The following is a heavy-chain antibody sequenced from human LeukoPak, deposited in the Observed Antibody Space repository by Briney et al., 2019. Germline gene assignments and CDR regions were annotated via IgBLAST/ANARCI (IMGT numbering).Heavy chain of an antibody. CDR2: IYYSGSP. V-gene: IGHV4-39*07. J-gene: IGHJ6*03. D-gene: IGHD3-22*01. CDR1: GGSISSSSYY. CDR3: TRGSIAYYYMNV. Sequence: PSETLSLTCTVSGGSISSSSYYWGWIRQPPGKGLEWIGSIYYSGSPYYNPSLTSRVTISVDTSKNQSSLKLSSVTAADTAVYYCTRGSIAYYYMNVWGKGTTVTISS.